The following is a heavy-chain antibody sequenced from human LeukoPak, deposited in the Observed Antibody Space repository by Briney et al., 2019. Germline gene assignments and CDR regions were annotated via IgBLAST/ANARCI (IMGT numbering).Heavy chain of an antibody. CDR1: GYSSTNYG. D-gene: IGHD6-13*01. Sequence: ASAKVSCKASGYSSTNYGISWVRQAPGQGLEWMGWIRIYRGNTNYAQKFQGRVTMTTDTSTSTVYMEVRGLRSDDTAMYYCARDVGITVADSFDPWGQGTLVTVSS. CDR2: IRIYRGNT. J-gene: IGHJ5*02. CDR3: ARDVGITVADSFDP. V-gene: IGHV1-18*01.